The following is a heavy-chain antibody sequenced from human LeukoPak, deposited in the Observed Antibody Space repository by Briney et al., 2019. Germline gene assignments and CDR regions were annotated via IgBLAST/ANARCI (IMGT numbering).Heavy chain of an antibody. CDR2: ILYDGSMQ. J-gene: IGHJ3*02. Sequence: GRSLRLSCAASGFTFSSYSMHWVRQAPGKGLEWLAVILYDGSMQYYAESMKGRLTISRDNSRNTVYMQMRSLRTEDTAVYYCARGGAHDAFDIWGQGTMVTGSS. CDR3: ARGGAHDAFDI. V-gene: IGHV3-30*03. CDR1: GFTFSSYS. D-gene: IGHD1-26*01.